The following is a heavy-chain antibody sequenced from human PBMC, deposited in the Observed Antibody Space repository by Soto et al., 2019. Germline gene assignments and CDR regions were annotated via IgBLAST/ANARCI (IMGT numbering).Heavy chain of an antibody. CDR1: GFTFNEYA. CDR2: ISWNSNTI. J-gene: IGHJ4*02. CDR3: AKDTGPN. Sequence: GGSLRLSCAASGFTFNEYALHCVWKAQGKGLEGVSVISWNSNTIAYADSVKGRFTISRDNAKNSLYLQMNSLRAEDTAFYYCAKDTGPNWGQGTLVTVSS. V-gene: IGHV3-9*01.